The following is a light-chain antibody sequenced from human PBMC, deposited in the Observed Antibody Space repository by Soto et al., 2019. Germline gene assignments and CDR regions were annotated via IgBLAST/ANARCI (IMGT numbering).Light chain of an antibody. V-gene: IGKV1-27*01. CDR1: QGISNY. CDR2: AAS. Sequence: DIQMTQSPSSLSASVGDRVTITCRASQGISNYLAWYQQKTGKVPKLLIYAASTFQSGVPSRFSGSGSGTEFTLTISSLQPDEFATYYRKQYNSHITLGHG. CDR3: KQYNSHIT. J-gene: IGKJ5*01.